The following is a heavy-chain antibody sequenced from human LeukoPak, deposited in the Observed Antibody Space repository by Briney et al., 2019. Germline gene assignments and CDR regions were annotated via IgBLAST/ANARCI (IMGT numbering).Heavy chain of an antibody. CDR2: IVVGSGNT. D-gene: IGHD3-22*01. CDR1: GFTFTSSA. J-gene: IGHJ4*02. CDR3: AAYQDSQEFDY. V-gene: IGHV1-58*01. Sequence: ASVKVSCKASGFTFTSSAVQWVRQARGQRLEWIGWIVVGSGNTNYAQKFQERVTITRDTSTSTAYMELSSLRSEDTAVYYCAAYQDSQEFDYWGQGTLVTVSS.